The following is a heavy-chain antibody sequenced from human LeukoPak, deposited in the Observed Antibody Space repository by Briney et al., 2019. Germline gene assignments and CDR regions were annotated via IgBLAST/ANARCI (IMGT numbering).Heavy chain of an antibody. CDR1: GVTFSSCS. D-gene: IGHD2-15*01. CDR2: ITSGSDTR. V-gene: IGHV3-48*02. Sequence: GGSLRLSCAVSGVTFSSCSMNWVRQAPGKGLEWVSYITSGSDTRYYADCVKGRFTISRDNAKNSLFLQMNSLRDEDTAVYYCATTPVVAAVQLDYWGQGTLVTVSS. J-gene: IGHJ4*02. CDR3: ATTPVVAAVQLDY.